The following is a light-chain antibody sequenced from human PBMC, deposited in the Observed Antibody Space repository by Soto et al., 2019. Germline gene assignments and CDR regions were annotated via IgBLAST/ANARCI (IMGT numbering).Light chain of an antibody. Sequence: LTQPASVSGSPGQSITISCTGTSSDVGGYNFVSWYQQHPGKAPKLMIYDVTNRPSGVSNRFSGSKSGNTASLTISGLQAEDEADYYCLSYSSSTSPYVLGTGTKVTVL. CDR2: DVT. V-gene: IGLV2-14*01. CDR3: LSYSSSTSPYV. CDR1: SSDVGGYNF. J-gene: IGLJ1*01.